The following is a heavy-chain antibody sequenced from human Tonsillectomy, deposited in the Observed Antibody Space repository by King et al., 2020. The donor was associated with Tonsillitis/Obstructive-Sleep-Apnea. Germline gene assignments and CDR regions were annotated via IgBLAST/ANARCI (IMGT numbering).Heavy chain of an antibody. CDR3: ARGGRRYSSSSLDY. Sequence: VQLVESGGGLIQPGGSLRLSCAASGFTVSSNYMSWVRQAPGKGLEWGSVIYSGGSTYYADSVKGRFTISRDNSKNTLYLQMNSLRAEDTAVYYCARGGRRYSSSSLDYWGQGTLVTVSS. J-gene: IGHJ4*02. V-gene: IGHV3-53*01. D-gene: IGHD6-6*01. CDR2: IYSGGST. CDR1: GFTVSSNY.